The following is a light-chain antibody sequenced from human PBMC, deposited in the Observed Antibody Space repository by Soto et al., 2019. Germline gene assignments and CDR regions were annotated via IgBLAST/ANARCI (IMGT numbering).Light chain of an antibody. V-gene: IGKV3-15*01. CDR3: QQYSNWPSWT. J-gene: IGKJ1*01. CDR2: GAS. CDR1: QSVSNF. Sequence: EKVMTQSPATLSMSPGERATLSCRASQSVSNFLAWYQQKPGQAPRLLICGASTRATGVPARFSGSGSGTEFTLTISSLQSEDFAVYYCQQYSNWPSWTFGQGTKVEVK.